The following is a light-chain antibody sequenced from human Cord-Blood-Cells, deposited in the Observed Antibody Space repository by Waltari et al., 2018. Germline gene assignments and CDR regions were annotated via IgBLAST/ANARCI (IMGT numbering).Light chain of an antibody. CDR1: SSDVGGTNY. Sequence: QYALTQPASVSGSPGQSITISCPGTSSDVGGTNYGSWYQQHPGKAPKLMIYDVSKRPSGVSNRFSGSKSGNTASLTISGLQAEDEADYYCSSYTSSSTRVFGGGTKLTVL. CDR3: SSYTSSSTRV. CDR2: DVS. V-gene: IGLV2-14*01. J-gene: IGLJ3*02.